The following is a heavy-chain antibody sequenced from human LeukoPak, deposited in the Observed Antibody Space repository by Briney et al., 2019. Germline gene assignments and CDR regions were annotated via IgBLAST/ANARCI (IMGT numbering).Heavy chain of an antibody. Sequence: SETLSLTCTVSGGSISSYYWSWIRQPPGKGLEWIGYIYTSGSTNYNPSLKSRVTISVDTSKNQFSLKLSSVTAADTAVYYCARQLSAGTGGGWFDPWGQGILVTVSS. V-gene: IGHV4-4*09. CDR2: IYTSGST. D-gene: IGHD6-19*01. J-gene: IGHJ5*02. CDR1: GGSISSYY. CDR3: ARQLSAGTGGGWFDP.